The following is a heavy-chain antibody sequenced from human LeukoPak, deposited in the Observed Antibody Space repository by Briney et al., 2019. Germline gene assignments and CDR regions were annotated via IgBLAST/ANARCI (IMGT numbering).Heavy chain of an antibody. CDR3: LPTCRGVTCYFDFAY. V-gene: IGHV3-23*01. Sequence: GGSLRLSCVASGFTFSSYAMSWVRQAPGKGLEWVSMIRNSGGTTDYADSVKGRFTISRDTSRNTVYLQMNSLRAEDTAVYYCLPTCRGVTCYFDFAYWGQGTLVTVSS. D-gene: IGHD2-15*01. CDR1: GFTFSSYA. CDR2: IRNSGGTT. J-gene: IGHJ4*02.